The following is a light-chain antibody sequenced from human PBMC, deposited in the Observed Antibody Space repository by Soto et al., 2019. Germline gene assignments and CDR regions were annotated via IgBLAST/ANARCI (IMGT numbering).Light chain of an antibody. CDR2: WAS. Sequence: DIVMTQSPDSLAVSLGERATINCKSSQSVLYSSNNKNYLAWYQQKPGQHPKLLIYWASTRESGVPDRFSVSGSGTDFTLTISSLQAEDVAVYYCQQYYSTPWTFGQGTKVEIK. J-gene: IGKJ1*01. V-gene: IGKV4-1*01. CDR3: QQYYSTPWT. CDR1: QSVLYSSNNKNY.